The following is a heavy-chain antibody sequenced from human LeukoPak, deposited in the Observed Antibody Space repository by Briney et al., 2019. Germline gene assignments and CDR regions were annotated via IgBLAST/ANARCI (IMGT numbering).Heavy chain of an antibody. V-gene: IGHV3-30*18. D-gene: IGHD3-10*02. CDR1: GFTFSSYG. J-gene: IGHJ6*04. CDR3: AKDYAYYYVDYYYGMDV. Sequence: PGRSLRLSCAASGFTFSSYGVHWVRQAPGNGLEWVAVISYDGSNKYYADSVKGRFTISRDNSKNTLYLQMNSLRAEDTAVYYCAKDYAYYYVDYYYGMDVWGKGTTVTVSS. CDR2: ISYDGSNK.